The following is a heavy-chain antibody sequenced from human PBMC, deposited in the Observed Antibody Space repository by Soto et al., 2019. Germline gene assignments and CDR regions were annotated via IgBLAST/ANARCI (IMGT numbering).Heavy chain of an antibody. CDR1: GFSCTGYY. J-gene: IGHJ5*02. Sequence: GASVKVSCKASGFSCTGYYIHWLLQAPGQGLEWMGWINAHSGGTEYAQKFQGGVTLTRDTSIATAYLTLTSLTSDDTALYYCAKDLTRQLAYWLDPWGQGTQVTVSS. V-gene: IGHV1-2*02. CDR2: INAHSGGT. CDR3: AKDLTRQLAYWLDP. D-gene: IGHD6-6*01.